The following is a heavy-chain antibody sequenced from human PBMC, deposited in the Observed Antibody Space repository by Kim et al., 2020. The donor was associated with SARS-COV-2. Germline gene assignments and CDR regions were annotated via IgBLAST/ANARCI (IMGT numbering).Heavy chain of an antibody. CDR2: MNPNSGNT. CDR3: ARGENWNYDYYYYGMDV. J-gene: IGHJ6*02. D-gene: IGHD1-7*01. V-gene: IGHV1-8*01. CDR1: GYTFTSYD. Sequence: ASVKVSCKASGYTFTSYDINWVRQATGQGLEWMGWMNPNSGNTGYAQKFQGRVTMTRNTSISTAYMELSSLRSEDTAVYYCARGENWNYDYYYYGMDVWGQGTTVTVSS.